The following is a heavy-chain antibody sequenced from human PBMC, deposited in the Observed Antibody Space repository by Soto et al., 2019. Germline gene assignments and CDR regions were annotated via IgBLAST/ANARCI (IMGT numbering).Heavy chain of an antibody. CDR1: GFTFSGYG. V-gene: IGHV3-30*18. D-gene: IGHD2-21*02. CDR2: IVSDGSSR. Sequence: LSCAASGFTFSGYGMHWVRQAPGKGLEWVAVIVSDGSSRSYVDSVKGRFTISRDSSKNTVYLQMNSLRVEDTAVYYCAKATAPPYFDSWGQGALVTVSS. CDR3: AKATAPPYFDS. J-gene: IGHJ4*02.